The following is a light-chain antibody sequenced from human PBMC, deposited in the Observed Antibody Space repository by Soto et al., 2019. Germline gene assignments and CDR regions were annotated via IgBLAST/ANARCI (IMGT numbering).Light chain of an antibody. CDR3: QQRSNWTLT. CDR1: QSVTSY. Sequence: EIVLTQSPATLSLSPGERATLSCRASQSVTSYLAWYQQTPGQSPRLLIYDASNMATGIPARFSGSGSGTDFTLTISSLEPEDFAVYYCQQRSNWTLTFGGGTKVDIK. V-gene: IGKV3-11*01. CDR2: DAS. J-gene: IGKJ4*01.